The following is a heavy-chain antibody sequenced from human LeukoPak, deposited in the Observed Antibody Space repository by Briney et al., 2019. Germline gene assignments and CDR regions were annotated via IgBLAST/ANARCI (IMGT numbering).Heavy chain of an antibody. D-gene: IGHD5-18*01. CDR3: ARAGYRTASWSDP. CDR1: GGTFSSYA. V-gene: IGHV1-69*01. Sequence: SVKVSCKASGGTFSSYAISWVRQAPGQGLEWMGGIIPIFGTANYAQKFQGRVTITADESTSTAYMELSSLRSEDTAVYYCARAGYRTASWSDPWGQGTLVTVSS. J-gene: IGHJ5*02. CDR2: IIPIFGTA.